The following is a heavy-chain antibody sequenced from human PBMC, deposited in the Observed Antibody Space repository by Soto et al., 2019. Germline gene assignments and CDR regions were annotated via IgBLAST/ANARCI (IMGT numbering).Heavy chain of an antibody. V-gene: IGHV4-59*01. Sequence: QVQLQESGPGLVKPSETLSLTCTVSGGSISSYYWSWIRQPPGKGLEWIGYIYYSGSTNYNPSLKRRVTISVDTSKNQFSLKLSSVTAADTAVYYCASGSFQHWGQGTLVTVSS. CDR2: IYYSGST. CDR1: GGSISSYY. CDR3: ASGSFQH. J-gene: IGHJ1*01.